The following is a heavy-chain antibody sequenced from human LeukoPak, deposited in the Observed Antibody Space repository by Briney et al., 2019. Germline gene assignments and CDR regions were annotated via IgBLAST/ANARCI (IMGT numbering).Heavy chain of an antibody. CDR2: INQEGSEK. Sequence: GGSLRLSCAASGFSFSSYWMSWVRQAPGKGREWVANINQEGSEKYYVDSVKGRFTSARYNAKNSLYLKMNSLRDEDTAGYYCAREDTAMEADYWGQGTLVTVSS. CDR3: AREDTAMEADY. CDR1: GFSFSSYW. J-gene: IGHJ4*02. D-gene: IGHD5-18*01. V-gene: IGHV3-7*01.